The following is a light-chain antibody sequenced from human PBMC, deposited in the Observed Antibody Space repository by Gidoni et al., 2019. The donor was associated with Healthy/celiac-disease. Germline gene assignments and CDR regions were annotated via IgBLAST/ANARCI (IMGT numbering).Light chain of an antibody. CDR1: QSILYSSKNKTY. CDR3: QQDYGTAIT. CDR2: LAS. J-gene: IGKJ5*01. Sequence: DIMMTPSPDSLAVSLGERATINCKSSQSILYSSKNKTYLAWYQQKPGQPPKLLIYLASTRESGVPDRFSGSGSGTDFTLTISILKAEDVAVYYCQQDYGTAITFXXXTRLEIK. V-gene: IGKV4-1*01.